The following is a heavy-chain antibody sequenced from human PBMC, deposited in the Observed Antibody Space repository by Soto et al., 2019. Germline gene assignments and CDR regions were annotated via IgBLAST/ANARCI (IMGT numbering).Heavy chain of an antibody. J-gene: IGHJ4*02. D-gene: IGHD6-13*01. CDR3: ATVRDGQNMGIAAAVDFDY. V-gene: IGHV3-33*01. CDR1: GFTFSSYG. Sequence: QVQLVESGGGVVQPGRSLRLSCAASGFTFSSYGMHWVRQAPGKGLEWVAVIWYDGSNKYYADSVQGRFTISRDNSKNTLYLQMNSLRAEDTAVYYCATVRDGQNMGIAAAVDFDYWGQGTLVTVSS. CDR2: IWYDGSNK.